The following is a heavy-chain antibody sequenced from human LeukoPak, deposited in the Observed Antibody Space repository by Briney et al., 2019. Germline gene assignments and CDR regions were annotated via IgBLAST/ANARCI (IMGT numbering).Heavy chain of an antibody. CDR2: IKQDGSEK. Sequence: PGGSLRLSCAASGFTFSSYWMSWVRQAPGKGLEWAANIKQDGSEKYYVDSVKGRFTISRDNAKNSLYLQMNSLRAEDTAVYYCARASGGITIFGVVSYWGQGTLVTVSS. CDR3: ARASGGITIFGVVSY. CDR1: GFTFSSYW. D-gene: IGHD3-3*01. J-gene: IGHJ4*02. V-gene: IGHV3-7*01.